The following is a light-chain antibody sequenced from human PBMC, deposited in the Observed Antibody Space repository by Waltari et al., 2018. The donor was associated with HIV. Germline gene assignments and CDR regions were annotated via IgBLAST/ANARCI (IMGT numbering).Light chain of an antibody. CDR3: QQYNNWPPIT. Sequence: EIEMTQSPATLSVSPGDRATLSCRASQSVGSNLAWYQPKFGQAPRLLMYGASSRATGIPDRFSGSWSGTDFTLTISSLQSEDFALYYCQQYNNWPPITFGQGTRLEIK. CDR2: GAS. V-gene: IGKV3-15*01. CDR1: QSVGSN. J-gene: IGKJ5*01.